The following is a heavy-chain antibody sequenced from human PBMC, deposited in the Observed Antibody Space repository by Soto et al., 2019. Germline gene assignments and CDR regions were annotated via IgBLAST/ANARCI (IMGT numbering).Heavy chain of an antibody. J-gene: IGHJ6*02. CDR1: GFTFSSYA. CDR3: AKVHYDFWSGQPTGYYGMDV. V-gene: IGHV3-23*01. CDR2: ISGSGGST. Sequence: GGSLRLSCAASGFTFSSYAMSWVRQAPGKGLEWVSAISGSGGSTYYADSVKGRFTISRDNSKNTLYLQMNSLRAEDTAVYYCAKVHYDFWSGQPTGYYGMDVWGQGTTVTVSS. D-gene: IGHD3-3*01.